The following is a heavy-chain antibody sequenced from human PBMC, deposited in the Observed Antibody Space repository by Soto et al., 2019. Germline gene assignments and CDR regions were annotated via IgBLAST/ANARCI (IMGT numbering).Heavy chain of an antibody. Sequence: QITLKESGPTLVRPTQTLTLTCTFSGFSLSTSGLGVGWIRQPPGKALEWLALIYWNDDKRYSPSLKARITITQDTSTNQVVLTMTNMDPVDTATYYCAHRPSGWYLFDYWGQGTLVTVSS. D-gene: IGHD6-19*01. CDR2: IYWNDDK. V-gene: IGHV2-5*01. CDR3: AHRPSGWYLFDY. CDR1: GFSLSTSGLG. J-gene: IGHJ4*02.